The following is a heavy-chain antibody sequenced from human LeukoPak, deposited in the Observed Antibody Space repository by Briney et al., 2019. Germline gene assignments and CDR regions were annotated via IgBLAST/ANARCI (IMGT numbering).Heavy chain of an antibody. CDR1: GFTFSDYT. CDR3: ARSPFSKGWESNDH. J-gene: IGHJ4*02. Sequence: GSLTLSCAASGFTFSDYTMTWVRQAPGKGLEWVASISGNDTNINHVDPVMGRFTISRDNAKNSLFLQMNSLRGEDTAVYYCARSPFSKGWESNDHWGQGTLVTVSS. CDR2: ISGNDTNI. V-gene: IGHV3-21*01. D-gene: IGHD6-19*01.